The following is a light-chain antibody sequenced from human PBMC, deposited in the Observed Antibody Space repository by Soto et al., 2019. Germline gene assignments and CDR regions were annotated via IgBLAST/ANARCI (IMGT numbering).Light chain of an antibody. CDR2: DSS. Sequence: EIVLTQSPATLSLSPGERATLSCRASQSISNYLAWYQHKPGQPPRLLIYDSSNRATGIPARFSGSGSGTYFTLTISSLEPEDFAVYYCQQRSYWVTFGGGTTVEIE. J-gene: IGKJ4*01. CDR1: QSISNY. V-gene: IGKV3-11*01. CDR3: QQRSYWVT.